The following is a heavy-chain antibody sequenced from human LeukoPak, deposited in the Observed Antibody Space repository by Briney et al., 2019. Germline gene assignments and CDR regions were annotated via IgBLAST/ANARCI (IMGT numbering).Heavy chain of an antibody. CDR3: ARDSRPAHYYDSSFQDWYFDL. CDR1: GGPIISHY. D-gene: IGHD3-22*01. Sequence: SETLSLTCTVTGGPIISHYPSSLRQPPGKGLEWIGYIYYSGTTNYNPSLKSRVTISVVTSKNQFSLKLSSVTATDTAVYYCARDSRPAHYYDSSFQDWYFDLSHRGTLVTVSS. J-gene: IGHJ2*01. CDR2: IYYSGTT. V-gene: IGHV4-59*11.